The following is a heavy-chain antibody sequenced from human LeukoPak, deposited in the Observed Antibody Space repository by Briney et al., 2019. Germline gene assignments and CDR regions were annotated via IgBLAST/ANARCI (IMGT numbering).Heavy chain of an antibody. CDR3: ARIPLYFLEPFDY. J-gene: IGHJ4*02. D-gene: IGHD3-3*01. CDR1: GGSVSGYY. V-gene: IGHV4-34*01. Sequence: SETLSLTCAVYGGSVSGYYWSWIRQPPGKGLEWIGEISHRGRTHYNPSLKGRVTMSVDTSKNRFALEADSVTAADTAVYYCARIPLYFLEPFDYWGQGILVTVSS. CDR2: ISHRGRT.